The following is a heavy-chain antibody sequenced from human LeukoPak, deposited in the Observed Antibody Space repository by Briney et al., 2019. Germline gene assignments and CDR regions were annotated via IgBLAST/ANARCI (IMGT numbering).Heavy chain of an antibody. J-gene: IGHJ3*02. V-gene: IGHV1-69*13. D-gene: IGHD3-3*01. Sequence: GASVTVTCTASGGTFSSYSISGVRQAPGQGREGMGGSIPIFGRANYAQKFQGRVTITADESTSTAYMELSRLRSEDTAVYYCASPRGLECAPHAFDIWGQGTMVTVSS. CDR2: SIPIFGRA. CDR3: ASPRGLECAPHAFDI. CDR1: GGTFSSYS.